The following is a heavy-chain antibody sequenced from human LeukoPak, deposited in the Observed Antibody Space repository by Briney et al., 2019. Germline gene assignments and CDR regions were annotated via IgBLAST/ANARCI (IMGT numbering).Heavy chain of an antibody. CDR1: GFTFSSYW. Sequence: GGSLRLSCAASGFTFSSYWMSWVRQAPGKGLEWVANIKQDGSEKYYVDSVKGRLTISRDNAKNSLYLQMNSLRAEDTAVYYCARDKSRDGYMYYFDYWGQGTLVTVSS. V-gene: IGHV3-7*01. J-gene: IGHJ4*02. CDR2: IKQDGSEK. CDR3: ARDKSRDGYMYYFDY. D-gene: IGHD5-24*01.